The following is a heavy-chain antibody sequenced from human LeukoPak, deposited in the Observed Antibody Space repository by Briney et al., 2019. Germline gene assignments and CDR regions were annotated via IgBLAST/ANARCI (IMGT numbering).Heavy chain of an antibody. CDR1: GYTFTGYY. CDR3: ERGSSGYWDNWFDP. CDR2: INPNSGGT. V-gene: IGHV1-2*06. D-gene: IGHD3-22*01. J-gene: IGHJ5*02. Sequence: GASVKVSCKASGYTFTGYYMHWVRQAPGQGLEWMGRINPNSGGTNYAQKFQGRVTMTRDTSISTAYMELSRLRSDDTAVYYCERGSSGYWDNWFDPWGQGTLVTVSS.